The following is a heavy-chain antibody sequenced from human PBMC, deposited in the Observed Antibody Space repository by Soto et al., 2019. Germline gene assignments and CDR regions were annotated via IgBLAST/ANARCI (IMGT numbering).Heavy chain of an antibody. J-gene: IGHJ2*01. V-gene: IGHV4-30-2*01. CDR1: GGSISSGGYS. D-gene: IGHD6-13*01. CDR2: IYHSGST. Sequence: QLQLQESGSGLVKPSQTLSLTCAVSGGSISSGGYSGSWIRQPPGKGLEWIGYIYHSGSTYYNPSLKRRVTISVDRSKNQFSLKLSSVTAAATAVYYCARDQQQRSWYCDLWGRGTKVTVSS. CDR3: ARDQQQRSWYCDL.